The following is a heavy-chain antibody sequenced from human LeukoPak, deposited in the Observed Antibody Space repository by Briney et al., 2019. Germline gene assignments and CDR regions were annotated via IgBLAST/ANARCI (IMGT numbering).Heavy chain of an antibody. CDR1: GYTLTQLS. J-gene: IGHJ4*02. D-gene: IGHD5-18*01. CDR3: ATFRSGYSYGPFDY. Sequence: ASVKVSYKVSGYTLTQLSMHWVRQAPGKGLAWMGGFDPEDGETIYAQKFQGRVTMTEDTSTDTAYMELSSLRSEDTAVYYCATFRSGYSYGPFDYWGQGTLVTVSS. CDR2: FDPEDGET. V-gene: IGHV1-24*01.